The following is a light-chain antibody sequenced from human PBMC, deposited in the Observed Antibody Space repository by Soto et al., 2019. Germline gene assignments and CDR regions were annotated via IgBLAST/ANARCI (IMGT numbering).Light chain of an antibody. CDR1: TSNVGSHY. Sequence: QPVLTQPPSASGSPGQSLTISCSGSTSNVGSHYVYWYQHLPGTAPKVLIVRDGKRPSGVPDRFFASKSCTSASLATSWVRSEDEAHYYYTVSDESRTGCVFGGGTKVTVL. CDR2: RDG. J-gene: IGLJ3*02. V-gene: IGLV1-47*01. CDR3: TVSDESRTGCV.